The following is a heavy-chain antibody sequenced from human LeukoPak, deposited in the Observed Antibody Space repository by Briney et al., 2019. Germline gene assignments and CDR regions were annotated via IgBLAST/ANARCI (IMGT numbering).Heavy chain of an antibody. CDR2: MSGVGGRT. J-gene: IGHJ6*02. Sequence: GDSLTLFCAVSGLTFDDYGWHWIRQAPGKGMDWVSLMSGVGGRTDCSDSVKGRSTISRDNSNNSLYMQMNSLRTEDTALYYCAKDFSSRTYYPYYYDGMDVWGQGTTVIVS. CDR1: GLTFDDYG. CDR3: AKDFSSRTYYPYYYDGMDV. D-gene: IGHD3-10*01. V-gene: IGHV3-43*02.